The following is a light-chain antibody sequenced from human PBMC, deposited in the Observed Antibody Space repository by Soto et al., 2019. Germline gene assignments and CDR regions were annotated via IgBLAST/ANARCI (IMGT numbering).Light chain of an antibody. V-gene: IGKV1-12*02. CDR2: AAS. J-gene: IGKJ1*01. Sequence: DIQLTQSPSSVSASVGDRVTVTCRASQGFSNWLAWYQQKPGKAPKLLISAASSLQSGVPSRFSGSGSGTDFTLIISSLQPEDFATYYCQQANSFPWTFGQGTKVEIK. CDR1: QGFSNW. CDR3: QQANSFPWT.